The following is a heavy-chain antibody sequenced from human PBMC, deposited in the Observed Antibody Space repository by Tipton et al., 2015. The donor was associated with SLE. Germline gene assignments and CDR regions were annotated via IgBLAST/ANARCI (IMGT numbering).Heavy chain of an antibody. CDR2: IYTGGYT. V-gene: IGHV4-4*07. J-gene: IGHJ4*02. CDR3: VICSPAGCAYFDY. CDR1: GGSISSHY. D-gene: IGHD2-15*01. Sequence: LRLSCTVSGGSISSHYWAWIRQPAGKGLEWIGRIYTGGYTKYNPSFENRVTVDASKDQFSLKLSSVTAADTAVYYCVICSPAGCAYFDYWGQGRLVTVSS.